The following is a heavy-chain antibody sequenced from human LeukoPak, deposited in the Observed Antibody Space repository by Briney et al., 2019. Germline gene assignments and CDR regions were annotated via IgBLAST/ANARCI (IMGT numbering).Heavy chain of an antibody. V-gene: IGHV1-18*01. CDR2: INTYNT. J-gene: IGHJ4*02. CDR1: GYTFTNYG. Sequence: GASVKVSCKASGYTFTNYGINWVRQAPGQRLEWMGWISTQAPGQGLEWMRWINTYNTNYAQKFQDRVTMTTDTSTRTAYMELRSLRSDDTAVYYCARGGSGTPGDFDYWGQGTLVTVSS. CDR3: ARGGSGTPGDFDY. D-gene: IGHD2-2*01.